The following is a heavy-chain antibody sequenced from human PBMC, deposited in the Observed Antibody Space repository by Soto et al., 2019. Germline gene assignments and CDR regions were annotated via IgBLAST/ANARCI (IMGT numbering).Heavy chain of an antibody. CDR2: IIPIFGTA. J-gene: IGHJ4*02. V-gene: IGHV1-69*01. Sequence: QVQLVQSGAEVKKPGSSVTVSCKASGGTFSSYAISWVRQAPGQGLEWMGGIIPIFGTANYAQKFQGRVTMTADESTSTAYMELSSLRSEDTAVYYCARETEGYCSGGSCYSRDYWGQGTLVTVSS. CDR3: ARETEGYCSGGSCYSRDY. D-gene: IGHD2-15*01. CDR1: GGTFSSYA.